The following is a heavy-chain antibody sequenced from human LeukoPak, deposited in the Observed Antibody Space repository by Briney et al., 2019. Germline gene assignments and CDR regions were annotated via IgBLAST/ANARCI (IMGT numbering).Heavy chain of an antibody. Sequence: GGSLRLSCAASGFTFSSYAMNWVRQAPGKGLEWVSAISGSGGSTYYADSVKGRFTISRDNSKNTLYLQMKSLRADDTAVYYCAKDDGSGTTDYWCQGTLVTVSS. CDR2: ISGSGGST. V-gene: IGHV3-23*01. J-gene: IGHJ4*02. D-gene: IGHD3-10*01. CDR3: AKDDGSGTTDY. CDR1: GFTFSSYA.